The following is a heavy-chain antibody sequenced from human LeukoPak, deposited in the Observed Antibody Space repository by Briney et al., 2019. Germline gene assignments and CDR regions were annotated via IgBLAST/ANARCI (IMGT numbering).Heavy chain of an antibody. Sequence: PSETLSLTCTVSGGSISSGSYYWSWIRQPAGKGLEWIGRIYTSGSTNYNPSLKSRVTISVDTSKNQFSLKLSSVTAADTAVYYCARQTGSGLFILPGGQGTLVTVSS. V-gene: IGHV4-61*02. CDR3: ARQTGSGLFILP. J-gene: IGHJ4*02. CDR1: GGSISSGSYY. D-gene: IGHD3/OR15-3a*01. CDR2: IYTSGST.